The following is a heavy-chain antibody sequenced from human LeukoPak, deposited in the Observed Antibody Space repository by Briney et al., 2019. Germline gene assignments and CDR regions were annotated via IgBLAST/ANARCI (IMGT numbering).Heavy chain of an antibody. V-gene: IGHV3-23*01. CDR2: ISRIGGST. D-gene: IGHD1-1*01. CDR1: GFIFSNYA. J-gene: IGHJ4*02. Sequence: GGSLRLSCAASGFIFSNYALAWVRQAPGKGLEWVSGISRIGGSTHYADSVKGRFTISRDNSKNILYLQMNSLRAEDTALYYCAKDFVGTGNFRGGDYWGQGTLVTVSS. CDR3: AKDFVGTGNFRGGDY.